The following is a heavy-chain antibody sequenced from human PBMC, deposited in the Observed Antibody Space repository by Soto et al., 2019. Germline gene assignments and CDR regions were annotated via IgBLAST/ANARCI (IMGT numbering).Heavy chain of an antibody. J-gene: IGHJ3*02. CDR1: GFTVSSHA. CDR2: VTADGGT. Sequence: EVQVLESGGGLVQPGGSLRLSCEGSGFTVSSHAMTWIRQAPGKGPEWVSTVTADGGTYYADSVKGRFAMSRDTSENTXNLQVNSLGAEDTAAYYCAPHVSCSGGSCQYDAFAIRGQGTMVTVSS. D-gene: IGHD2-15*01. CDR3: APHVSCSGGSCQYDAFAI. V-gene: IGHV3-23*01.